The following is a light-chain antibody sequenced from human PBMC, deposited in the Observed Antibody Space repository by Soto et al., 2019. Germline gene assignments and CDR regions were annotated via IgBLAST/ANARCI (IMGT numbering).Light chain of an antibody. CDR1: QSVSSSY. CDR3: QQYGSSLRGT. CDR2: GAS. V-gene: IGKV3-20*01. Sequence: EIVLTQSPGTLSLSTGERATLSCRASQSVSSSYLAWYQQKPGQAPRLLIYGASSRATGIPDRFSGSGSGTDFTLTISRLEPEDFAVYYCQQYGSSLRGTFGQGTKVDIK. J-gene: IGKJ1*01.